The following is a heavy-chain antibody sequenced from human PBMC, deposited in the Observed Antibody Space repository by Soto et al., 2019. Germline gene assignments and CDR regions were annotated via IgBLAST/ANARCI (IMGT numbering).Heavy chain of an antibody. J-gene: IGHJ6*03. CDR1: GFTFSSYW. D-gene: IGHD6-6*01. V-gene: IGHV3-7*01. Sequence: GGSLRLSCAASGFTFSSYWMSWVRQAPGKGLEWVANIKQDGSEKYYVDSVKGRFTISRDNAKNSLYLQMNSLRAEDTAVYYCARGRSSSSSDDEDYYYYYMDVWGKGTTVTVSS. CDR3: ARGRSSSSSDDEDYYYYYMDV. CDR2: IKQDGSEK.